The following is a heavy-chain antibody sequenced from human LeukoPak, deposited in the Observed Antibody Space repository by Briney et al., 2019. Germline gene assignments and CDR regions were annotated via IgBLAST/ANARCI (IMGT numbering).Heavy chain of an antibody. Sequence: ASVKVSCKASGYTFTGYYMHWVRQAPGQGLEWMGWINPNSGGTNYAQKFQGWVTMTRDTSISTAYMELSRLRSDDTAVYYCARGMLRLGELSLVDYRGQGTLVTVSS. V-gene: IGHV1-2*04. CDR3: ARGMLRLGELSLVDY. CDR2: INPNSGGT. CDR1: GYTFTGYY. D-gene: IGHD3-16*02. J-gene: IGHJ4*02.